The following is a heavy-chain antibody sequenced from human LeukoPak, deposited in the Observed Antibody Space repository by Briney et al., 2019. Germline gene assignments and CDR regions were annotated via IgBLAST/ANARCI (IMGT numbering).Heavy chain of an antibody. V-gene: IGHV3-48*04. J-gene: IGHJ4*02. CDR2: ISSSSSTI. Sequence: PGGSLRLSCAASGFTFSSYSMNWVRQAPGKGLEWVSYISSSSSTIYYADSVKGRFTISRDNAKNSLYLQMNSLRAEDTAVYYCVRDSVSGSYYLPPPYYFDYWGQGTLVTVSS. D-gene: IGHD1-26*01. CDR3: VRDSVSGSYYLPPPYYFDY. CDR1: GFTFSSYS.